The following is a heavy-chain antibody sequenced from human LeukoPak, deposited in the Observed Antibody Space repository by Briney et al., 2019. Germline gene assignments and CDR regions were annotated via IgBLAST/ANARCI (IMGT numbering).Heavy chain of an antibody. J-gene: IGHJ3*02. CDR1: GGSFSGYY. CDR2: INHSGST. CDR3: ARDRTVYYYDSSADAFDI. D-gene: IGHD3-22*01. Sequence: SETLSLTCAVYGGSFSGYYWSWIRQPPGKGLEWIGEINHSGSTNYNPSLKSRVTISVDTSKNQFSLKLSSVTAADTAVYYCARDRTVYYYDSSADAFDIWGQGTMVTVSS. V-gene: IGHV4-34*01.